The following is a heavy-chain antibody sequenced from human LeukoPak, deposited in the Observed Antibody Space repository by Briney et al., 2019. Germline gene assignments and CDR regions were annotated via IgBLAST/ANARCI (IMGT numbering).Heavy chain of an antibody. Sequence: PSETLSLTCTVSGSSISSSCYGAWIRQPPGKGLEWIATISHSGSTYYNPSLKSRVTISADTSQNQHSLRLNSVTVADTAVYYCARVNTVMATFDYWGQGTPVTVSS. CDR1: GSSISSSCY. J-gene: IGHJ4*02. D-gene: IGHD5-24*01. CDR3: ARVNTVMATFDY. V-gene: IGHV4-38-2*02. CDR2: ISHSGST.